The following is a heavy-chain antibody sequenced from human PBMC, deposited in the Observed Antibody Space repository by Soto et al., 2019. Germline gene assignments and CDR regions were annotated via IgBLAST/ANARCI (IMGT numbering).Heavy chain of an antibody. Sequence: QVQLQQWGAGLLKPSETLSLTCAVYDGSFSASYWGWIRQPPGKGLEWIGEVNHAGSTNYNPSLKSRVSXXXXXXXXXXXXXXXXXXXXXXXXXXXXXXXXXXXXPLDSWGQGSLVTVSS. V-gene: IGHV4-34*01. CDR1: DGSFSASY. J-gene: IGHJ5*01. CDR3: XXXXXXXXXPLDS. CDR2: VNHAGST.